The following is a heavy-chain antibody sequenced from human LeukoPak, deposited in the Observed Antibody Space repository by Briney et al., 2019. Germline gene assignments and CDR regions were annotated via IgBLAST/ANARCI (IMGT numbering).Heavy chain of an antibody. V-gene: IGHV3-33*01. D-gene: IGHD1-1*01. CDR2: IWYDGSNK. CDR1: GFTFSSYG. Sequence: QPGRSLRLSCAASGFTFSSYGMHWVRQAPGKGLEWVAVIWYDGSNKYCADSVKGRFTISRDNSNNTLYLQMNSLRAEDTAVYYCARDRTDGYGDVAYWGQGTLVTVSS. CDR3: ARDRTDGYGDVAY. J-gene: IGHJ4*02.